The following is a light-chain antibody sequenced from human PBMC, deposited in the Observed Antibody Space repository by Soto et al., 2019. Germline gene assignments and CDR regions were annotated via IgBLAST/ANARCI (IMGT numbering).Light chain of an antibody. CDR2: GAS. J-gene: IGKJ1*01. CDR3: QQYNNWWT. CDR1: QSVGSN. V-gene: IGKV3-15*01. Sequence: EIVMTQSPATLSVSPGERATLSCRASQSVGSNLAWYQQKPGQSPRLLIYGASTRATGIPARFSGSGSGTEFTLTISSLPSEDVAVYCWQQYNNWWTFGQGTKVEIK.